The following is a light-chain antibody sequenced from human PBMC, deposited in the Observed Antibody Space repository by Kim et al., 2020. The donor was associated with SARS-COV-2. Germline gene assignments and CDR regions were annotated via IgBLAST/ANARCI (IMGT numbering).Light chain of an antibody. Sequence: QAGLTQPPSVSKGLRQTATLTCTGNTYNFGNQEEAWLQQHQGHPPKLLSYRNNNRPSGISEKFSASRSENTASLTITGLQPEDEADYYCSAWDSSLSAWVFGGGTQLTVL. J-gene: IGLJ3*02. V-gene: IGLV10-54*04. CDR2: RNN. CDR1: TYNFGNQE. CDR3: SAWDSSLSAWV.